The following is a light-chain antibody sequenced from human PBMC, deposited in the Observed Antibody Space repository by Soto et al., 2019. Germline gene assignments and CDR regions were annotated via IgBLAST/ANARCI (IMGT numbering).Light chain of an antibody. V-gene: IGKV1-33*01. CDR2: DVS. CDR3: QQYYDFPYT. Sequence: DIHMTQSPSSLSASVGDRVTITCQASQAISNSVNWYQQKSGRAPKLLIYDVSYLETGVPSRFSGRRSGTTFIVTISSLQPEDSGTYYCQQYYDFPYTFGRGTKLEMK. CDR1: QAISNS. J-gene: IGKJ2*01.